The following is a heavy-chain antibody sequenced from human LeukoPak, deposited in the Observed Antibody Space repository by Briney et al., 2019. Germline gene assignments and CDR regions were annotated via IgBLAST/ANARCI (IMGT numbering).Heavy chain of an antibody. CDR2: LWYDGRTK. V-gene: IGHV3-33*01. Sequence: GGSLRLSCAASGFTFSSHGMHWVRQAPGKGLEWVAVLWYDGRTKYYAESVKGRFTISRDNSKNTLYLQMNSLRDEDSAVYYCARDQGIFDYWGQGTLVTVSS. D-gene: IGHD3-10*01. CDR3: ARDQGIFDY. J-gene: IGHJ4*02. CDR1: GFTFSSHG.